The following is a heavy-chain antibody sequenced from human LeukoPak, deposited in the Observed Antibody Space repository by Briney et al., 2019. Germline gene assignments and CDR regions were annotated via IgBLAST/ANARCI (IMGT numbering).Heavy chain of an antibody. J-gene: IGHJ5*02. Sequence: SETLSLTCTVSGGSISSSSYYWGWIRQPPGKGLEWIGSIYYSGSTYYNPSLKSRVTISVDTSKNQFSLKLSSVTAADTAVYYCARHSTDTAGYETWFDPWGQGTLVTVSS. D-gene: IGHD5-18*01. V-gene: IGHV4-39*01. CDR1: GGSISSSSYY. CDR3: ARHSTDTAGYETWFDP. CDR2: IYYSGST.